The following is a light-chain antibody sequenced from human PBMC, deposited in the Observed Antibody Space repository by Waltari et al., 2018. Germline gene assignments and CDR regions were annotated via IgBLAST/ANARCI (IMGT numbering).Light chain of an antibody. CDR1: SSDVGRYNY. J-gene: IGLJ1*01. V-gene: IGLV2-14*01. Sequence: QSALTQPASVSGSPGQSITISCTGTSSDVGRYNYVCWYQQHPGEAPKLIIYAVPNRASGIAHRCSASKSGNTASLTISGLQAEDEADYYCTSYTSTNTLVIGTGTTVIVL. CDR3: TSYTSTNTLV. CDR2: AVP.